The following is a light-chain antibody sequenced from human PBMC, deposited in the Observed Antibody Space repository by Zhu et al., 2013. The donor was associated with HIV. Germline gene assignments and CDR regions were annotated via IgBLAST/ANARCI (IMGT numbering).Light chain of an antibody. Sequence: DIVMTQSPLSLPVTPGEPASISCRSSQSLLHSNGYNYLDWYLQKPGQSPQLLIYLGSNQASGVPDRFSGSGSGTDFTLKISRVEAEDVGVYYCMQSLQTPKTFGLGDQTWRSN. CDR3: MQSLQTPKT. J-gene: IGKJ2*01. V-gene: IGKV2-28*01. CDR1: QSLLHSNGYNY. CDR2: LGS.